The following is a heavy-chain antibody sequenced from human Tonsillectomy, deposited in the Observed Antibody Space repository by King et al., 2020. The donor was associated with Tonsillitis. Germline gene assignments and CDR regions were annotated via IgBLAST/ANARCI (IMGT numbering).Heavy chain of an antibody. CDR3: ARDPGVTTNNWFDP. Sequence: QLVQSGAEVKKPGASVKVSCKASGYTFTSYGISWVRQAPGQGLEWVGWIRVYNGNTNYAQKVQGRVTLTTDTSTSTAYMELRSLGSDDTAVYYCARDPGVTTNNWFDPWGQGTLVTVSS. J-gene: IGHJ5*02. D-gene: IGHD4-11*01. CDR1: GYTFTSYG. V-gene: IGHV1-18*01. CDR2: IRVYNGNT.